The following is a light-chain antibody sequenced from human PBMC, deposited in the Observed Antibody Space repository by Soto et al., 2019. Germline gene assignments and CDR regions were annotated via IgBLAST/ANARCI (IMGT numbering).Light chain of an antibody. J-gene: IGLJ1*01. CDR3: ISFAGTNTFV. CDR1: SSDVGGFNY. Sequence: QSALTQPPSAPGSPGQSVTISCTGTSSDVGGFNYVSWFQQHPGKAPKLLIYKVNKRPSGVPDRFSGSKSGTTASLTVSGLQADDEADYYCISFAGTNTFVFGNGTKVTVL. CDR2: KVN. V-gene: IGLV2-8*01.